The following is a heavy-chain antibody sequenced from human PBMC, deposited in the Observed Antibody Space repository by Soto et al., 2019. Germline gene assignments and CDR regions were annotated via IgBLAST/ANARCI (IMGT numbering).Heavy chain of an antibody. Sequence: EVQLVESGGVVVQPGGSLRLSCEASGFTFDDYTMHWVRQAPGKSLEWVSRISWDGGKTYYADSVKGGFTISRDNAKNSVYLEMNSLSAEDTAVYYCARESEDLTSICDYWGQGTLVTVSS. CDR1: GFTFDDYT. J-gene: IGHJ4*02. CDR2: ISWDGGKT. V-gene: IGHV3-43*01. CDR3: ARESEDLTSICDY.